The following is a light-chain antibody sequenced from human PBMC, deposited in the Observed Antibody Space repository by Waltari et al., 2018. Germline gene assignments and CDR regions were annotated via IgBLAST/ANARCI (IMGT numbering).Light chain of an antibody. CDR3: GAWHGRLSTYV. CDR1: SSTLGHNY. J-gene: IGLJ1*01. CDR2: DNN. V-gene: IGLV1-51*01. Sequence: QSVSTQPPSMSAAPGPKVTIPCTGSSSTLGHNYLSLYQHLPGTAPKRLIYDNNKRPSGIPDRFSGSKSGTSATLAITGLQTGDEADYYCGAWHGRLSTYVFGTGTKVTAL.